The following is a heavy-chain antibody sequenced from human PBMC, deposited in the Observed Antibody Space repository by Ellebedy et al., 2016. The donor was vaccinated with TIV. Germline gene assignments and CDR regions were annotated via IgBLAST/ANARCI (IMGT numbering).Heavy chain of an antibody. CDR1: GFTFSSYG. Sequence: GESLKISCAASGFTFSSYGMHWVRQAPGKGLEWVAVIWYDGSNKYYADSVKGRFTISRDNSKNTLYLQMNSLRAEDTAVYYCARDYLPLDGYGMDVWGQGTTVTVSS. CDR2: IWYDGSNK. J-gene: IGHJ6*02. CDR3: ARDYLPLDGYGMDV. D-gene: IGHD1-1*01. V-gene: IGHV3-33*01.